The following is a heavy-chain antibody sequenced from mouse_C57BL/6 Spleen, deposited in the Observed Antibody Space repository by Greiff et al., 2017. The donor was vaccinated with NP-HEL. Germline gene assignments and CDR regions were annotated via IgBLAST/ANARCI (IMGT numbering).Heavy chain of an antibody. CDR3: ARQMGYGSSFYWYFDV. V-gene: IGHV5-9*01. D-gene: IGHD1-1*01. J-gene: IGHJ1*03. Sequence: DVQLVESGGGLVKPGGSLKLSCAASGFTFSSYTMSWVRQTPEKRLEWVATISGGGGNTYYPDSGKGRFTISRANARNTLYLQMSSLRSEDMALYYCARQMGYGSSFYWYFDVWGTGTTVTVSS. CDR1: GFTFSSYT. CDR2: ISGGGGNT.